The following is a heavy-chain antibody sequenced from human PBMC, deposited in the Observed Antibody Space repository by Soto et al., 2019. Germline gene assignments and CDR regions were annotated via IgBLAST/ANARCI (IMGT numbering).Heavy chain of an antibody. CDR3: ARDRKIVRGSSGLRRYFDY. D-gene: IGHD3-22*01. CDR2: IWYDGSNK. Sequence: PGGSLRLSCAASGVTFSSYGMHWVRQAPGKGLEWVAVIWYDGSNKYYADSVKGRFTISRDNSKNTLYLQMNSLRAEDTAVYYCARDRKIVRGSSGLRRYFDYWGQGT. CDR1: GVTFSSYG. J-gene: IGHJ4*02. V-gene: IGHV3-33*01.